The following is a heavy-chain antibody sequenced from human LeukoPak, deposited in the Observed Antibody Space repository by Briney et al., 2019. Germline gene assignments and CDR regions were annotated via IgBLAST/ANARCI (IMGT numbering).Heavy chain of an antibody. V-gene: IGHV3-66*01. D-gene: IGHD4-23*01. CDR2: IHTDGST. CDR1: GFTFHAYS. J-gene: IGHJ4*02. CDR3: ARDRPYGGKGDFDY. Sequence: GGSLRLSCAASGFTFHAYSMNWVRQAPGKGLEWVSVIHTDGSTYSSDSVKGRFTISRDNSKNTLFLQMNSLRAEDTAVYYCARDRPYGGKGDFDYWGQGTLVTVSS.